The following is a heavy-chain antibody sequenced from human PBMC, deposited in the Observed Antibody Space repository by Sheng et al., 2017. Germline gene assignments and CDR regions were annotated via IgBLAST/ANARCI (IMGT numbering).Heavy chain of an antibody. CDR3: ATPGGDLSKVGVKFVH. Sequence: QMLLQESGPGLVKPSETLSLSCTVSGDSITSRGYYWAWIRQSPGKRLEWIGSIFYSGNTYYNPSLRSRVSISTDTSKNQFSLRLTSVTAADTAVYYCATPGGDLSKVGVKFVHWGQGTLAAVSS. CDR2: IFYSGNT. V-gene: IGHV4-39*07. D-gene: IGHD2-15*01. J-gene: IGHJ4*02. CDR1: GDSITSRGYY.